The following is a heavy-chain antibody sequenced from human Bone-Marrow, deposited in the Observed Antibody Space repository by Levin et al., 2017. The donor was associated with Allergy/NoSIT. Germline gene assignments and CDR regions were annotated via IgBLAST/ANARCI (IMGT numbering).Heavy chain of an antibody. J-gene: IGHJ6*02. CDR2: INPSGGST. CDR3: ARLQGGPMVRGVTYYYGMDV. D-gene: IGHD3-10*01. CDR1: GYTFTSYY. Sequence: ASVKVSCKASGYTFTSYYMHWVRQAPGQGLEWMGIINPSGGSTSYAQKFQGRVTMTRDTSTSTVYMELSSLRSEDTAVYYCARLQGGPMVRGVTYYYGMDVWGQGTTVTVSS. V-gene: IGHV1-46*01.